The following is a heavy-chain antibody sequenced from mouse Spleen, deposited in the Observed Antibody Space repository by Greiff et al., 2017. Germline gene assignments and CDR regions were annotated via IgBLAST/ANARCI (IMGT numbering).Heavy chain of an antibody. Sequence: EVQLQQSGPELVKPGASVKISCKASGYSFTGYYMNWVKQSPEKSLEWIGEINPSTGGTTYNQKFKAKATLTVDKSSSTAYMQLKSLTSEDSAVYYCAREAVSPYSDYWGQGTTLTVSS. J-gene: IGHJ2*01. V-gene: IGHV1-42*01. CDR3: AREAVSPYSDY. D-gene: IGHD1-1*01. CDR1: GYSFTGYY. CDR2: INPSTGGT.